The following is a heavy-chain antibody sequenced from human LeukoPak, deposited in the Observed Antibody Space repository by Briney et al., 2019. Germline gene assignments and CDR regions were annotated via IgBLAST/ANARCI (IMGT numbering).Heavy chain of an antibody. CDR2: IYTSGTT. V-gene: IGHV4-4*07. CDR1: GDSISTYT. D-gene: IGHD5-18*01. CDR3: ARGVNWRIQLWFSGFFDY. J-gene: IGHJ4*02. Sequence: SETLSLTCTVSGDSISTYTWSWIRQPAGKGLEWIGRIYTSGTTSYNPSLKSRVTMSVDTSNNQLSLKLSSVTAADTAVYYCARGVNWRIQLWFSGFFDYWGQGTLVTVSS.